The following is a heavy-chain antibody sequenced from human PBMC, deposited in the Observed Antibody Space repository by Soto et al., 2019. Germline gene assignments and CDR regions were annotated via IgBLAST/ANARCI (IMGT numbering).Heavy chain of an antibody. J-gene: IGHJ4*02. CDR2: IIPIFGTA. Sequence: GASVKVSCKASGGTFSSYAISWVRQAPGQGLEWMGGIIPIFGTANYAQKFQGRVTITADESTSTAYMELSSLRSEDTAGYYCARAFVLVVAAPGYFDYWGQGTLGNVSP. D-gene: IGHD2-15*01. V-gene: IGHV1-69*13. CDR3: ARAFVLVVAAPGYFDY. CDR1: GGTFSSYA.